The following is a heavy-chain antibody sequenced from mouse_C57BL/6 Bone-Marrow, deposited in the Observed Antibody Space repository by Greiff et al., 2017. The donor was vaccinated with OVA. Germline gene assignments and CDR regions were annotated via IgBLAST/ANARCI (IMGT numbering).Heavy chain of an antibody. CDR1: GYTFTDYY. Sequence: EVQLQQSGPELVKPGASVKISCKASGYTFTDYYMNWVKQSHGKSLEWIGDINPNNGGTSYNQKFKGKATLTVDKSSSTAYMELRSLTSEDSAVYYCARSSLYYGSSYDVWGTGTTVTVSS. CDR3: ARSSLYYGSSYDV. V-gene: IGHV1-26*01. J-gene: IGHJ1*03. CDR2: INPNNGGT. D-gene: IGHD1-1*01.